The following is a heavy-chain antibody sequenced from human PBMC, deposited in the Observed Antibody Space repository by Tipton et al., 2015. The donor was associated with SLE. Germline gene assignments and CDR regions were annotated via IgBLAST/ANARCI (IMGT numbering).Heavy chain of an antibody. V-gene: IGHV6-1*01. CDR2: TYYRYKWYN. Sequence: GLVKPSQTLSLTCDIYGDSVSSNSAAWNWIRQSPSRGLEWLGRTYYRYKWYNDYAVSVKSRITINPDTSKNQFSLQLNSVTHEDTAVYYCAREVGTVDDALDIWGQGTIFTVSS. CDR3: AREVGTVDDALDI. J-gene: IGHJ3*02. D-gene: IGHD1-1*01. CDR1: GDSVSSNSAA.